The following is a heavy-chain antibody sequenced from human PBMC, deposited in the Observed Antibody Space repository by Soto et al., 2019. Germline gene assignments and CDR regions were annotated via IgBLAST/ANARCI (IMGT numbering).Heavy chain of an antibody. CDR3: ATVLGIYPFAMGQLDDFDY. CDR1: GFTFSSYS. D-gene: IGHD6-6*01. CDR2: ISSSSSYI. V-gene: IGHV3-21*01. Sequence: GGSLRLSCAASGFTFSSYSMNWVRQAPGKGLEWVSSISSSSSYIYYADSVKGRFTISRDNAKNSLYLQMNSLRAEDTAVYYCATVLGIYPFAMGQLDDFDYWGQGTLVTVSS. J-gene: IGHJ4*02.